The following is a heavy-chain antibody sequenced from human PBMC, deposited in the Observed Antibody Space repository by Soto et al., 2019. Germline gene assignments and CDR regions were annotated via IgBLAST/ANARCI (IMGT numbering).Heavy chain of an antibody. CDR2: IYYSGST. Sequence: SETLSLTCTVSGGSISSYYWSWIRQPPGKGLEWIGYIYYSGSTNYNPSLKSRVTISVDTSKNQFSLKLSSVTAADTAVYYCARAYGDYYFDYWGQGTLVTVSS. CDR3: ARAYGDYYFDY. D-gene: IGHD4-17*01. J-gene: IGHJ4*02. V-gene: IGHV4-59*01. CDR1: GGSISSYY.